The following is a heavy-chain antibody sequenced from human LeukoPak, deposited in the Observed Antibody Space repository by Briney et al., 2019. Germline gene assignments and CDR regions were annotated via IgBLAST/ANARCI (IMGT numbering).Heavy chain of an antibody. CDR3: VREILYCSGGSCYRGPFDN. J-gene: IGHJ4*02. V-gene: IGHV4-30-4*01. CDR2: IFHRGGT. D-gene: IGHD2-15*01. Sequence: PSETLSLTCTVSNDSISSGDYYWNWIRQPPGKGLVWIGYIFHRGGTSYNPSLKSRILFSVDTSQNQFSLKLNSVTAADTAVYYCVREILYCSGGSCYRGPFDNWGQGTLVTVSA. CDR1: NDSISSGDYY.